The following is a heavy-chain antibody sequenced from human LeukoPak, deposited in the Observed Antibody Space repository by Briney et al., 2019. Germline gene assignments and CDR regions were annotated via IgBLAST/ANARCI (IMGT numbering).Heavy chain of an antibody. V-gene: IGHV1-2*02. CDR2: INPNSGGT. D-gene: IGHD1-1*01. CDR3: ARDLPRGWNDGPTRTLLDY. Sequence: ASVKVSCKASGYTFTGYYMHWVRQAPGQGVEWMGWINPNSGGTNYAQKFQGRVTMTRDTSISTAYMELSRLRSDDTAVYYCARDLPRGWNDGPTRTLLDYWGQGTLVTVSS. J-gene: IGHJ4*02. CDR1: GYTFTGYY.